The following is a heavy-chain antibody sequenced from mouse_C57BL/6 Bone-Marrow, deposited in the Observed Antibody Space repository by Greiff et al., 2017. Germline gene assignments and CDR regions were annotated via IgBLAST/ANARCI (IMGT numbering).Heavy chain of an antibody. CDR1: GYTFTSYW. CDR3: ALGTTVVAPYYYAMDY. D-gene: IGHD1-1*01. CDR2: IDPSDSYT. J-gene: IGHJ4*01. Sequence: VQLQQSGAELVMPGASVKLSCKASGYTFTSYWMHWVKQRPGQGLEWIGEIDPSDSYTNYNQKFKGKSTLTVDKSSSTAYMQLSSLTSEDSAVYYCALGTTVVAPYYYAMDYWGQGTSVTVSS. V-gene: IGHV1-69*01.